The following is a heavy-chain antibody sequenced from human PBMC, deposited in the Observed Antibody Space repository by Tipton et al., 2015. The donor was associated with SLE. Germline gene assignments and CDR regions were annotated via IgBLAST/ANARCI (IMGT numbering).Heavy chain of an antibody. V-gene: IGHV4-39*07. Sequence: TLSLTCIVSGASIGSSSSSWAWIRQSPNKELEWIGNIYYDGNTYYNPSLKSRVTISADTSKNVFSLRLSSVTAADTAMYYCARFRREHQLVRLAWLWGQGTLVTVSS. CDR1: GASIGSSSSS. J-gene: IGHJ4*02. D-gene: IGHD1-1*01. CDR2: IYYDGNT. CDR3: ARFRREHQLVRLAWL.